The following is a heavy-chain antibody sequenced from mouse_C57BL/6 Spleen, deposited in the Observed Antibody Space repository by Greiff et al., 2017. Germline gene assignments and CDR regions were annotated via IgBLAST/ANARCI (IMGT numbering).Heavy chain of an antibody. J-gene: IGHJ2*01. V-gene: IGHV1-64*01. CDR2: IHPNSGST. Sequence: VKLQQPGAELVKPGASVKLSCKASGYTFTSYWMHWVKQRPGQGLEWIGMIHPNSGSTNYNEKFKSKATLTVDKSSSTAYKQLSSLTSEDSAVYYCARDGGNYFDYWGQGTTLTVSS. CDR3: ARDGGNYFDY. CDR1: GYTFTSYW.